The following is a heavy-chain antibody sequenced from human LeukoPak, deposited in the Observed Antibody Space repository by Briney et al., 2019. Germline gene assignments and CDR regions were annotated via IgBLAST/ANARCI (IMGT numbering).Heavy chain of an antibody. CDR1: GGSFSGYY. D-gene: IGHD3-9*01. CDR2: INHSGST. Sequence: SETLSLTCGVYGGSFSGYYWSWIRQPPGKGLEWIGEINHSGSTNYNPSLKSRVTISVDTSKNQFSLKLSSVTAADTAVYYCARHPRYYDILTGYYSGYYYMDVWDKGTTVTISS. CDR3: ARHPRYYDILTGYYSGYYYMDV. J-gene: IGHJ6*03. V-gene: IGHV4-34*01.